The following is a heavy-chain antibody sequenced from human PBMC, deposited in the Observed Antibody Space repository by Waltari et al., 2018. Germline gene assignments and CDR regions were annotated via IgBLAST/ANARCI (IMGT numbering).Heavy chain of an antibody. Sequence: EVQLVEAGGGLVKPGGSLRLSCAASGFPFSSYSMNWIPQAPGKGLEWVSSISSSSSYIYYADSVKGRFTISRDNAKNLLYLQMNSLRAEDTAVYYCARGYMTTVTTLGYWGQGTLVTVSS. J-gene: IGHJ4*02. V-gene: IGHV3-21*01. CDR2: ISSSSSYI. CDR3: ARGYMTTVTTLGY. CDR1: GFPFSSYS. D-gene: IGHD4-17*01.